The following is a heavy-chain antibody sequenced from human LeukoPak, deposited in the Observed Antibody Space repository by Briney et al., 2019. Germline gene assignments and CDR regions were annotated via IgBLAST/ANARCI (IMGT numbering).Heavy chain of an antibody. D-gene: IGHD3-16*01. J-gene: IGHJ6*04. CDR1: GFTFSSYA. Sequence: GGSQRLSCAASGFTFSSYAMSWVRQAPGKGLEWVSAISGSGGSTYYADSVKGRFTISRDNAKNSLYLQMNSLRAEDTAVYYCARDHSYDYVWGSYEDVWGKGTTVTVSS. V-gene: IGHV3-23*01. CDR2: ISGSGGST. CDR3: ARDHSYDYVWGSYEDV.